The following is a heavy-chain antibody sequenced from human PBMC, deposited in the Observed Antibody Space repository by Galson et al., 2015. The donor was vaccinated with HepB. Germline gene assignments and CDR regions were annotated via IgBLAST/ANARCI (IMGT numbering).Heavy chain of an antibody. Sequence: SVKVSCKASGGTFSSYAISWVRQAPGQGLEWMGGIIPIFGTANYAQKFQGRVTITADESTSTAYMELSSLRSEDTAVYYCARDLGSSLDLNWFDPWGQGTLVTVSS. D-gene: IGHD6-13*01. V-gene: IGHV1-69*13. CDR3: ARDLGSSLDLNWFDP. J-gene: IGHJ5*02. CDR1: GGTFSSYA. CDR2: IIPIFGTA.